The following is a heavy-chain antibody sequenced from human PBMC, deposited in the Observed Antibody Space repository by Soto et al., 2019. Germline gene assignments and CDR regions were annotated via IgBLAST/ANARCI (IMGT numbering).Heavy chain of an antibody. J-gene: IGHJ4*02. CDR3: WGRITVTSSFDF. D-gene: IGHD4-17*01. CDR1: GYSFTSYW. CDR2: IYPGDSDT. Sequence: GRSLKISCKGSGYSFTSYWIGWVRQMPGKGLEWMGIIYPGDSDTRYSPSFQGQVTISADKSISTAYLQWSSRKASDTAMYYLWGRITVTSSFDFWGKGTLVPVSS. V-gene: IGHV5-51*03.